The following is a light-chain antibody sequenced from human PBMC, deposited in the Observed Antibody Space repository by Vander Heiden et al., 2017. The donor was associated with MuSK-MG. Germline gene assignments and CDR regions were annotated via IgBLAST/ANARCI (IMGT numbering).Light chain of an antibody. V-gene: IGKV4-1*01. CDR2: WAS. CDR3: QQYFTAPLT. Sequence: IVMTQSPSSLSVSLGERATINCKPSQSVLYSSNNKNYLAWYQQKPGQPPKLLIHWASTRESGVPDRFSGSGSGTDFTLTISSLQAEDVAAYYCQQYFTAPLTFGGGTKVEIK. CDR1: QSVLYSSNNKNY. J-gene: IGKJ4*01.